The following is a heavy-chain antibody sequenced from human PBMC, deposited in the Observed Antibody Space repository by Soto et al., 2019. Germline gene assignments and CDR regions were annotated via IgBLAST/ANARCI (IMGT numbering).Heavy chain of an antibody. Sequence: GGSLRLSCAASGFTFSSYSMNWVRQAPGKGLEWVSYISSSSSTIYYADSVKGRFTISRDNAKNSLYLQMNSLRAEDTAVYYCARDGPSTVTKAGYFDYWGQGTLVTVSS. J-gene: IGHJ4*02. CDR3: ARDGPSTVTKAGYFDY. D-gene: IGHD4-4*01. V-gene: IGHV3-48*01. CDR1: GFTFSSYS. CDR2: ISSSSSTI.